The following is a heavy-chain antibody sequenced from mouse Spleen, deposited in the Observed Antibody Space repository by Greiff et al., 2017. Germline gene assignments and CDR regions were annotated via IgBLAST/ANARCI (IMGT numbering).Heavy chain of an antibody. D-gene: IGHD2-4*01. V-gene: IGHV1-52*01. Sequence: QVQLQQSGAELVRPGASVKLSCKASGYTFTSYWMNWVKQRPEQGLEWIGRIDPYDSETHYNQKFKDKATLTVDKSSSTAYMQLSSPTSEDSAVYYCTREGIYYDYDYWGQGTTLTVSS. CDR3: TREGIYYDYDY. J-gene: IGHJ2*01. CDR1: GYTFTSYW. CDR2: IDPYDSET.